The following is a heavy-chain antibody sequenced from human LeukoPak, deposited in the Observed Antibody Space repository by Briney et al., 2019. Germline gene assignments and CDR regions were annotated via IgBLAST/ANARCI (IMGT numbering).Heavy chain of an antibody. CDR1: GGFISSYY. J-gene: IGHJ4*02. Sequence: SETLSLTCTVSGGFISSYYWSWIRQPPGKGLEWIGYIYYSGSTNYNPSLKSRVAISVDTSKNQFSLKLSSVTAADTAVYYCARSDSGSYFYRRYYFDYWGQGTLVTVSS. CDR3: ARSDSGSYFYRRYYFDY. D-gene: IGHD1-26*01. CDR2: IYYSGST. V-gene: IGHV4-59*01.